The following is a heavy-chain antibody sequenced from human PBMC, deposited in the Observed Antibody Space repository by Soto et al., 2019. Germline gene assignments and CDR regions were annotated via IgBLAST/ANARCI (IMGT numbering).Heavy chain of an antibody. CDR3: ARDESLLLWFGESSNWFDP. CDR2: ISAYNGNT. CDR1: GYTFTSYG. J-gene: IGHJ5*02. V-gene: IGHV1-18*01. D-gene: IGHD3-10*01. Sequence: GASVKVSCKASGYTFTSYGISWVRQAPGQGLEWMGWISAYNGNTNYAQKLQGRVTMTTDTSTSTAYMELRSLRSDDTAVYYCARDESLLLWFGESSNWFDPWGQGTLVTVSS.